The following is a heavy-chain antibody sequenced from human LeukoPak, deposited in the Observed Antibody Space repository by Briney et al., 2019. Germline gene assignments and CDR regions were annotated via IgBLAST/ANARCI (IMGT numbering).Heavy chain of an antibody. D-gene: IGHD4-23*01. V-gene: IGHV3-21*01. CDR3: GRAVVGRLGSPRPYLYFDL. Sequence: GGSLRLSCAASGFTFSSYSMNWVRQAPGKGLEWVSSISSSSSYIYYADSVKGRFTISRDNAKNSLYLQMNSLRAEDTAVYYCGRAVVGRLGSPRPYLYFDLLGRGTLVTVSS. CDR1: GFTFSSYS. CDR2: ISSSSSYI. J-gene: IGHJ2*01.